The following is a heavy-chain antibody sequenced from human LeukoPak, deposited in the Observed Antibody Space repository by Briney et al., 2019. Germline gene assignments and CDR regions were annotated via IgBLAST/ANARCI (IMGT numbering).Heavy chain of an antibody. Sequence: ASVKVSCKASGYTFTGYYMHWVRQAPGQGLEWMGWINPNSGGTNYVQKFQGRVTMTRDTSISTAYVELSRLRSDDTAVYYCARDRNSGYGHFDYWGQGTLVTVSS. J-gene: IGHJ4*02. CDR3: ARDRNSGYGHFDY. D-gene: IGHD5-12*01. CDR1: GYTFTGYY. CDR2: INPNSGGT. V-gene: IGHV1-2*02.